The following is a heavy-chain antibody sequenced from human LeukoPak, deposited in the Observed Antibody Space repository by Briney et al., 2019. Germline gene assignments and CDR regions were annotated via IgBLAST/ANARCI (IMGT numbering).Heavy chain of an antibody. J-gene: IGHJ4*02. Sequence: ASVKVSCKASGYTFTGYYMHWVRQAPGQGLEWMGWINPNSGGTNYAQKFQGWVTMTRDTSISTAYMELGRLRSDDTAVYYCARGSTAAARRVWYFDYWGQGTLVTVSS. CDR3: ARGSTAAARRVWYFDY. CDR1: GYTFTGYY. D-gene: IGHD6-6*01. V-gene: IGHV1-2*04. CDR2: INPNSGGT.